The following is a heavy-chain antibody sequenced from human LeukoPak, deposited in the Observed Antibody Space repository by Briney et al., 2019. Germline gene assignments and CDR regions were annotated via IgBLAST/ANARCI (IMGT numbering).Heavy chain of an antibody. CDR1: XXSISSSSYY. D-gene: IGHD5-18*01. Sequence: SLTXTVSXXSISSSSYYWGWIRQPPGKGLEWIGSIYYSGSTYYNSSLKSRVTISVDTSKNQFSLKLSPVTAADTAVYYCARRLRYSYGPYYFDYWGQGTLVTVSS. J-gene: IGHJ4*02. CDR3: ARRLRYSYGPYYFDY. CDR2: IYYSGST. V-gene: IGHV4-39*01.